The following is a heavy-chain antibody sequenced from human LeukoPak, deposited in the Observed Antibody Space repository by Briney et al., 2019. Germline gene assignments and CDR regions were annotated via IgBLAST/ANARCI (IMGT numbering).Heavy chain of an antibody. Sequence: GASVKVSCKASGGTFSSYAISWVRQAPGQGLEWMGRIIPIFGTANYAQKFQGRVTITTDESTSTAYMELSSLRAEDTAVYYCATYSSGWKGSFDYWGEGTLGTVSS. D-gene: IGHD6-19*01. CDR1: GGTFSSYA. CDR2: IIPIFGTA. V-gene: IGHV1-69*05. J-gene: IGHJ4*02. CDR3: ATYSSGWKGSFDY.